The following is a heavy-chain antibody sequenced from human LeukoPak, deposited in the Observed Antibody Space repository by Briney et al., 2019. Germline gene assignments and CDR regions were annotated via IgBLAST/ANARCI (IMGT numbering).Heavy chain of an antibody. CDR1: GGSFSGYY. V-gene: IGHV4-34*01. D-gene: IGHD3-10*01. Sequence: PSETLSLTCAVYGGSFSGYYWSWIRQPPGKGLEWIREINHSGSTNYSPSLKSRVTISVDTSKNQFSLKLSSVTAADTAVYYCARLPKKYYYGSGKNLGPAYYFDYWGQGTLVTVSS. CDR2: INHSGST. J-gene: IGHJ4*02. CDR3: ARLPKKYYYGSGKNLGPAYYFDY.